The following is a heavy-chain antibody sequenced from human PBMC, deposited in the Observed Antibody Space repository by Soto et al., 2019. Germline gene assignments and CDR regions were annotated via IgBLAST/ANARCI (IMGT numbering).Heavy chain of an antibody. J-gene: IGHJ6*02. Sequence: GGSLRLSCVASGFVFKNYEMNWVRQAPGKGLEWISYISNSGNTIYVADSMRGRFTISRDNAKNSLFLQMNSLRADDTAVYYCARDIDNRDYYYGLDVWGQGTTVTVSS. V-gene: IGHV3-48*03. CDR1: GFVFKNYE. CDR3: ARDIDNRDYYYGLDV. D-gene: IGHD1-20*01. CDR2: ISNSGNTI.